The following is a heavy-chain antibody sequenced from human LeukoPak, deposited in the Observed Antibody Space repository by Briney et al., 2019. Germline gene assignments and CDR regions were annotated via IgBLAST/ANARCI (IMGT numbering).Heavy chain of an antibody. D-gene: IGHD6-13*01. CDR3: ARGFSSWYYFDY. CDR2: IYSGGST. Sequence: GGSLRLSCAASGFTVSSNYMSWVRQAPGKGLEWVSVIYSGGSTYYADSVKGRFTISRDNSKDTLYLQMNSLRAEDTAVYYCARGFSSWYYFDYWGQGTLVTVSS. V-gene: IGHV3-53*01. CDR1: GFTVSSNY. J-gene: IGHJ4*02.